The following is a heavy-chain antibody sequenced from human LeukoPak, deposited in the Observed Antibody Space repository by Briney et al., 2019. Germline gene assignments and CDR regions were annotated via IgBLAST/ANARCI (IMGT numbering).Heavy chain of an antibody. D-gene: IGHD2-21*01. CDR1: GGSIRSSYYY. V-gene: IGHV4-39*01. Sequence: SETLSLTCTVSGGSIRSSYYYWGWIRQPPGKGLEWIGSIYDSGSTYYNPSLKSRVTISVDTSKNQFSLKLNSVTAADTAVYYCATTYSRSGDDWFDPWGQGILVTVSS. J-gene: IGHJ5*02. CDR3: ATTYSRSGDDWFDP. CDR2: IYDSGST.